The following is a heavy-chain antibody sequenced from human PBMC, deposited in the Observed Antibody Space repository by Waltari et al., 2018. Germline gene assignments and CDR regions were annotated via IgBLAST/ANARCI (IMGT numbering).Heavy chain of an antibody. Sequence: QVQLVQSGAEVKKPGASVKISCKTSDYTFTSSYIHWVRQSPGQGLEWMGIINPSGGRTIYAQKFQGRVTMTRDTSTSTVYMELSSLRSEDTAVYYCALDTGALWMDVWGQGTTVTVSS. CDR3: ALDTGALWMDV. J-gene: IGHJ6*02. CDR2: INPSGGRT. CDR1: DYTFTSSY. D-gene: IGHD2-21*01. V-gene: IGHV1-46*01.